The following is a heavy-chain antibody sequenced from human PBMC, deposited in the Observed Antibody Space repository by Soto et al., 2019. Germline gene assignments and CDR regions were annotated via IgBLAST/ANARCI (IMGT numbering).Heavy chain of an antibody. Sequence: PVGSLRLSCAASGFTFSSYGMHWVRQAPGKGLEWVAVISYDGSNKYYADSVKGRFTISRDNSKNTLYLQMNSLRAEDTAVYYCAKDLRNYDFWSGYYFYYYYGMDVWGQGTTVTVSS. CDR1: GFTFSSYG. D-gene: IGHD3-3*01. V-gene: IGHV3-30*18. J-gene: IGHJ6*02. CDR3: AKDLRNYDFWSGYYFYYYYGMDV. CDR2: ISYDGSNK.